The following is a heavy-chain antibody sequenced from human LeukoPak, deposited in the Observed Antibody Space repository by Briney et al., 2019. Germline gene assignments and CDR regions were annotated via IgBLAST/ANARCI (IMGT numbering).Heavy chain of an antibody. CDR2: ISYNGITQ. V-gene: IGHV3-30*03. CDR1: GFPFGTFG. CDR3: ARGPPFDP. J-gene: IGHJ5*02. Sequence: GGSLRLSCTASGFPFGTFGMHWVRQTPDKGLEWVAIISYNGITQYYADSVKGRVIISRDNSKNTLYLQMNSLRAEDTAVYYCARGPPFDPWGQGTLVTVSS.